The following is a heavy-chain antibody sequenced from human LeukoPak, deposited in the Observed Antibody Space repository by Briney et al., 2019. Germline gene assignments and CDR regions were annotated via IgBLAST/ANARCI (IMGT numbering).Heavy chain of an antibody. CDR3: ARTGYDILTGPSIPFDY. CDR1: GGSFSGYY. J-gene: IGHJ4*02. V-gene: IGHV4-34*01. D-gene: IGHD3-9*01. Sequence: TSETLSLTCAVYGGSFSGYYWSWLRQPPGKGLEWFGEINHSGSTNYNPSLKSRVTISVDTSKNQFSLKLSSVTAADTAVYYCARTGYDILTGPSIPFDYWGQGTLVTVSS. CDR2: INHSGST.